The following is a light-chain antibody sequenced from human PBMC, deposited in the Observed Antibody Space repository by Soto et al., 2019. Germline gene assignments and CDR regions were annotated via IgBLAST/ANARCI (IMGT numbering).Light chain of an antibody. CDR3: QQYGSSPFT. V-gene: IGKV3-20*01. CDR1: QSISSTS. Sequence: DIVLTQSPGTLSLSPGERATFSCRASQSISSTSLAWYQQKPGQAPRLLMYGASSRATGIPDRFSGSGSGADFTLTISRLEPEDFAVYYCQQYGSSPFTFGPGTKVDIK. CDR2: GAS. J-gene: IGKJ3*01.